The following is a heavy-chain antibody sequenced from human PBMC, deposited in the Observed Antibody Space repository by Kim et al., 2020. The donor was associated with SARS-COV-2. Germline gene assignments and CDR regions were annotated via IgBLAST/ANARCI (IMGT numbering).Heavy chain of an antibody. D-gene: IGHD3-3*01. CDR1: GGPISSYY. J-gene: IGHJ6*03. Sequence: SETLSLTCTVSGGPISSYYWSWIRQPPGKGLEWIGYIYYSGSTNYNPSLKSRVTISVDTSKNQFSLKLSSVTAADTAVYYCARHVHHDFWSGYYTNYYYYYMDVWGKGTTVTVSS. V-gene: IGHV4-59*08. CDR2: IYYSGST. CDR3: ARHVHHDFWSGYYTNYYYYYMDV.